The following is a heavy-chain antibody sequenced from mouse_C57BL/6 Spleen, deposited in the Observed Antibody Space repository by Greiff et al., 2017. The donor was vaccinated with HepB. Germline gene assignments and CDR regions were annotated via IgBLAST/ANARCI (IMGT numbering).Heavy chain of an antibody. CDR2: IHPNSGST. CDR1: GYTFTSYW. Sequence: VQLQQSGAELVKPGASVKLSCKASGYTFTSYWMHWVKQRPGQGLEWIGMIHPNSGSTNYNETFKSKATLTVDKSSSTAYMQLSSLTSEDSAVYYCARLGSSGYFDYWGQGTTLTVSS. J-gene: IGHJ2*01. CDR3: ARLGSSGYFDY. D-gene: IGHD3-2*02. V-gene: IGHV1-64*01.